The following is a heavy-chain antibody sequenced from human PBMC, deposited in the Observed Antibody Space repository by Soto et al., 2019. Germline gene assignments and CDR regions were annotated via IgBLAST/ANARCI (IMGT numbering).Heavy chain of an antibody. D-gene: IGHD5-12*01. CDR1: GFTFCSYS. J-gene: IGHJ6*02. Sequence: EVQLVESGGGLVQSGGSLRLSCAASGFTFCSYSMNWVRQAPGKGLEWVSYISSSSSTIYYADSVKGRFTISRDNAKNSLYLQMNSLRAEDTAVYYCARADSGYAHGYYYYGMDVWGQGTTVTVSS. V-gene: IGHV3-48*01. CDR3: ARADSGYAHGYYYYGMDV. CDR2: ISSSSSTI.